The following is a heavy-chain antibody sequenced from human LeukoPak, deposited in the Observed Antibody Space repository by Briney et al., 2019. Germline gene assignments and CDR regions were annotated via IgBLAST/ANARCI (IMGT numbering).Heavy chain of an antibody. V-gene: IGHV3-23*01. CDR2: VASDGVNT. Sequence: LSGGSLRLSCAAFGFTFSSYSMNWVRQAPGKGLEWVSAVASDGVNTAYADSVKGRFTISRDNSKNTLYLQLSSLRAEDTAVYYCTKGLAAGSQYFDYWGQGTLVTVSS. J-gene: IGHJ4*02. CDR3: TKGLAAGSQYFDY. D-gene: IGHD6-25*01. CDR1: GFTFSSYS.